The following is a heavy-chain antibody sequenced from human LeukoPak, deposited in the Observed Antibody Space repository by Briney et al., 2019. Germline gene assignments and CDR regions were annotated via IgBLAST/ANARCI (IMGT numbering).Heavy chain of an antibody. Sequence: GGSLRLSCAASGFTFSSYAMSWVRQAPGKGLEWVSAISGSGGSTYYADSVKGRFTISRDNSKNTLYLQMNSLRAEDTAVYYCAKDGYGSSGYYWRDYYYYGMDVWGQGTTVTVSS. CDR1: GFTFSSYA. J-gene: IGHJ6*02. D-gene: IGHD3-22*01. CDR2: ISGSGGST. V-gene: IGHV3-23*01. CDR3: AKDGYGSSGYYWRDYYYYGMDV.